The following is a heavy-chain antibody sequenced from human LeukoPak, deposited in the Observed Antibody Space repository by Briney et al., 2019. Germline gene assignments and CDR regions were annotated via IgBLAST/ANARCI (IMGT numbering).Heavy chain of an antibody. D-gene: IGHD3-22*01. V-gene: IGHV1-2*02. CDR2: INPNSGST. J-gene: IGHJ3*02. CDR1: GYIFTGYY. Sequence: ASVTVSCKASGYIFTGYYMHWVRQAPGQGLEWMGWINPNSGSTNYAQKFQGRVTITRDTSISTAYMALSGLASDDTALYYCARRFYDSSGRRDAFDIWGQGTMVTVSS. CDR3: ARRFYDSSGRRDAFDI.